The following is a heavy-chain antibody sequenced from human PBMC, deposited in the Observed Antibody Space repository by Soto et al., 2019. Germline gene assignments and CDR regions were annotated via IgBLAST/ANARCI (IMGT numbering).Heavy chain of an antibody. J-gene: IGHJ6*02. CDR3: ARGGSYYYGSGSYYGSSYYYGMDV. Sequence: SETLSLTCTVSGGSISSGGYYWSWIRHHPGKGLEWIGYIYYSGSTYYNSSLKSRVTISVDTSKNQFSLKLSSVTAADTAVYYCARGGSYYYGSGSYYGSSYYYGMDVWGQGTTVTVPS. D-gene: IGHD3-10*01. V-gene: IGHV4-31*03. CDR2: IYYSGST. CDR1: GGSISSGGYY.